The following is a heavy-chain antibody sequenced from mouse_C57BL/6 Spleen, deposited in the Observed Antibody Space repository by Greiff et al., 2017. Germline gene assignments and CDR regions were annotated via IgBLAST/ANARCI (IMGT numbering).Heavy chain of an antibody. CDR1: GFTFSNYW. Sequence: EVKLMESGGGLVQPGGSMKLSCVASGFTFSNYWMNWVRQSPEKGLEWVAQIRLKSDNYATHYAESVKGRFTISRDDSKSSVYLQMNNLRAEDTGIYYWVWGYYAMDYWGQGTSVTVSS. J-gene: IGHJ4*01. CDR2: IRLKSDNYAT. D-gene: IGHD2-10*02. CDR3: VWGYYAMDY. V-gene: IGHV6-3*01.